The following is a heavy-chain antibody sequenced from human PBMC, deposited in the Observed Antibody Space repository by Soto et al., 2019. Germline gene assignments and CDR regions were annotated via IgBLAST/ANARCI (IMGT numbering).Heavy chain of an antibody. J-gene: IGHJ6*03. Sequence: ASVKVSCKASGYTFTSYAMHWVRQAPGQRLEWMGWINAGNGNTKYSQKFQGRVTITRDTSASTAYMELSSLRSEDTAVYYCARESPWGAPLYYYYYYYMDVWGKGTTVTVSS. CDR1: GYTFTSYA. D-gene: IGHD3-16*01. CDR3: ARESPWGAPLYYYYYYYMDV. CDR2: INAGNGNT. V-gene: IGHV1-3*01.